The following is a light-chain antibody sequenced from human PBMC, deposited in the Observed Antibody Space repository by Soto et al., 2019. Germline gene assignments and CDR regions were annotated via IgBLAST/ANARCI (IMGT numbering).Light chain of an antibody. Sequence: DIAMTQSPPILSVSPGEGATLSCRASQRISTNLAWYQHIPGQAPRLLIVSSSRRPTDVQARFSGSGSGTDFTLTIRSLQSEDSAFYYCKQYNNLPPTVGQGTQVDIK. V-gene: IGKV3-15*01. CDR2: SSS. CDR3: KQYNNLPPT. J-gene: IGKJ1*01. CDR1: QRISTN.